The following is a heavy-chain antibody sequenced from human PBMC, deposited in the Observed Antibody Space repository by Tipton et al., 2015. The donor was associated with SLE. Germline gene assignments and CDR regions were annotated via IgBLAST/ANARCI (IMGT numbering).Heavy chain of an antibody. V-gene: IGHV4-61*02. Sequence: LRLSCTVSGGSISSGSYYWSWIRQPAGKGLEWIGRNYTSGSTNYNPSLKSRVTISVDTSKNQFSLKLSSVTAADTAVYYCARDRRGWYFDLWGRGTLVTVSS. J-gene: IGHJ2*01. D-gene: IGHD3-10*01. CDR3: ARDRRGWYFDL. CDR1: GGSISSGSYY. CDR2: NYTSGST.